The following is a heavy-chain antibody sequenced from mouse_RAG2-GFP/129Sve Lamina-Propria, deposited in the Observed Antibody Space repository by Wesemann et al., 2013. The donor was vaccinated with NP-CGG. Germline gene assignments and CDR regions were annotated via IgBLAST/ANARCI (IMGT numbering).Heavy chain of an antibody. V-gene: IGHV3-8*01. Sequence: EYAGYISYSGSTYYNPSLKSRISITRDTSKNQYYLQLNSVTTEDTATYYCASGEYHWYFDVWGTGTTVTVSS. CDR2: ISYSGST. D-gene: IGHD2-10*02. CDR3: ASGEYHWYFDV. J-gene: IGHJ1*03.